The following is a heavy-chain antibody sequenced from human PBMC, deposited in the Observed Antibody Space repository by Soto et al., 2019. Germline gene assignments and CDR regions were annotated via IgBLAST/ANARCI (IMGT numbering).Heavy chain of an antibody. CDR2: IYNTGST. D-gene: IGHD2-15*01. CDR1: GGSISSGGYY. V-gene: IGHV4-31*03. J-gene: IGHJ4*02. Sequence: SETLSLTCTVSGGSISSGGYYWSWIRHHPGKGLEWIGYIYNTGSTYYNPSLESRVTIAVDTSKNQFSLKLTSVTAADTAVYYCARLIAATHNDYWGPGTLVTVSS. CDR3: ARLIAATHNDY.